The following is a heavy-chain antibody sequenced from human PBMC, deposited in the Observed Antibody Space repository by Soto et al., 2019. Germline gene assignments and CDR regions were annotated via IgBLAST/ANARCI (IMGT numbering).Heavy chain of an antibody. D-gene: IGHD2-15*01. CDR3: ARDIDV. CDR1: GFTFGSYS. Sequence: EVLLVESGGALVQPGGSLRLSCTASGFTFGSYSMNWVRQAPGKGLEWISYISRSSGIIYYADSVKGRFTISRDDAKNSLYLQMNSLRAEDTAVYYCARDIDVGGQGTLVTVSS. J-gene: IGHJ4*02. V-gene: IGHV3-48*01. CDR2: ISRSSGII.